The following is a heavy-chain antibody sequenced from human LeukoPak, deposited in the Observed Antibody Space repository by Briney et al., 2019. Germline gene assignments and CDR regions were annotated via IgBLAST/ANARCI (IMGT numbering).Heavy chain of an antibody. V-gene: IGHV5-10-1*01. D-gene: IGHD3-10*01. CDR2: IDPSDSYT. CDR1: GYRFSSYW. Sequence: GESLKISCKGSGYRFSSYWIGWVRQMPGKGLEWMGRIDPSDSYTNYSPSFQGHVTISADKSISTAYLQWSSLKASDTAMYYCARRGGLGDFDYWGQGTLVTVSS. J-gene: IGHJ4*02. CDR3: ARRGGLGDFDY.